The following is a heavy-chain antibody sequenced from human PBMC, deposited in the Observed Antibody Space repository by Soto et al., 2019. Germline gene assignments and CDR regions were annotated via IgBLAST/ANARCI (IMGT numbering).Heavy chain of an antibody. J-gene: IGHJ3*02. V-gene: IGHV5-51*01. CDR2: IYPGDSDT. Sequence: GESLKISCKGSGYSFTSYWIGWVRQMPGKGLEWMGIIYPGDSDTRYSPSFQGQVTISADKSISTAYLQWSSLKASDTAMYYCATLTVRGVIITLRGYAFDIWGQGTMVTVSS. CDR1: GYSFTSYW. CDR3: ATLTVRGVIITLRGYAFDI. D-gene: IGHD3-10*01.